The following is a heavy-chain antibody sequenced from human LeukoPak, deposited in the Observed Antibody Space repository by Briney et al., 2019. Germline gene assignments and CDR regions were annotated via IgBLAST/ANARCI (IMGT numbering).Heavy chain of an antibody. Sequence: GGSLTLSCAVSGFTFSSYWTSGLRQAPEKALEWVANIKEEGSEKYYADSVKGRFTISRDNAKNSLYLQMNSLRAEDTAVYYCARMGYCSSNSCFYGMDVWGHGTTVTVSS. D-gene: IGHD2-2*01. CDR3: ARMGYCSSNSCFYGMDV. V-gene: IGHV3-7*05. CDR1: GFTFSSYW. CDR2: IKEEGSEK. J-gene: IGHJ6*02.